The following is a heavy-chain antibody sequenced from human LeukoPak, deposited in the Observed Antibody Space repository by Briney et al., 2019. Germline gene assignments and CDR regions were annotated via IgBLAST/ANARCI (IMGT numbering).Heavy chain of an antibody. J-gene: IGHJ3*02. D-gene: IGHD6-19*01. CDR1: GFTFSSYS. Sequence: GGSLRLSCAASGFTFSSYSMNWVRQAPGKGLEWVSSISSSSSYIYYADSVKGRFTISRDNAKNSLYLQMNSLRAEDTAVYYCARATISGWYEVDIWGQGTMVTVSS. CDR3: ARATISGWYEVDI. CDR2: ISSSSSYI. V-gene: IGHV3-21*01.